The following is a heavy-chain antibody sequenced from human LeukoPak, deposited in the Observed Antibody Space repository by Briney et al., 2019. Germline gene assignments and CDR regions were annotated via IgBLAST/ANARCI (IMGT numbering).Heavy chain of an antibody. CDR1: GYTFTCYY. D-gene: IGHD3-16*01. CDR2: INPKNGGT. V-gene: IGHV1-2*02. Sequence: ASVKVSCKASGYTFTCYYMHWVRQAPGQGLEWMGWINPKNGGTNYVQKFQGRVTMTRDTSISTAYMELSSLRSDDTAFYYCARVFGRQLPDYWGQGTLVTVSS. J-gene: IGHJ4*02. CDR3: ARVFGRQLPDY.